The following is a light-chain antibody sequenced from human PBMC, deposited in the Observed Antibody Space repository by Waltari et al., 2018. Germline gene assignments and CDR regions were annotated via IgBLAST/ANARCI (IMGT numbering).Light chain of an antibody. CDR1: SSDIGGYDY. CDR3: TSYTSSSTLV. CDR2: DVN. J-gene: IGLJ3*02. V-gene: IGLV2-14*01. Sequence: QSALTQPASVSGSPEQSITITCTGTSSDIGGYDYVSWYQQHPGKAPKLMISDVNYRPSGVSYRFSGSKSGNTASLTISALQAEDEADYYCTSYTSSSTLVFGGGTKLTVL.